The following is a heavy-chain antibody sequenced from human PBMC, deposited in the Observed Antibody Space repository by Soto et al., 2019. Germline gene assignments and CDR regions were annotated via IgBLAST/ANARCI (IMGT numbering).Heavy chain of an antibody. J-gene: IGHJ4*01. D-gene: IGHD3-22*01. Sequence: ASVKVSCKASGYTFTSYGISWVRQAPGQGLEWMGWITYNGDTNYPQKLQGRVTMTTDTSTSTAYMELRSLRSDDTAVYYCARVVVTSYGVLDYWG. CDR2: ITYNGDT. CDR3: ARVVVTSYGVLDY. CDR1: GYTFTSYG. V-gene: IGHV1-18*01.